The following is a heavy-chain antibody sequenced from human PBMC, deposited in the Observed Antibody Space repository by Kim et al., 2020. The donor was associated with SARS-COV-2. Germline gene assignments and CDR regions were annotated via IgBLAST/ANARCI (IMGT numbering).Heavy chain of an antibody. V-gene: IGHV3-9*01. J-gene: IGHJ6*02. Sequence: GGSLRLSCAASGFTFDDYAMHWVRQAPGKGLEWVSGISWNSGSIGYADSEKGRFTISRDNAKNSLYLQMNSLRAEDTALYYCAKCGYSGYDWDGMDVWG. CDR3: AKCGYSGYDWDGMDV. D-gene: IGHD5-12*01. CDR2: ISWNSGSI. CDR1: GFTFDDYA.